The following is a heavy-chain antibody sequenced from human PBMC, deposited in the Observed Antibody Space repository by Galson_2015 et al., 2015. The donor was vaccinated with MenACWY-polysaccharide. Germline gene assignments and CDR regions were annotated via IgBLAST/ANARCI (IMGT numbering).Heavy chain of an antibody. CDR2: ISYDGDKT. D-gene: IGHD1-26*01. V-gene: IGHV3-30*18. Sequence: SLRLSCAASGFTFSNYAMHWVRQVPGKGLEWVAVISYDGDKTFYEDSVKVRFTISRDNSKSTLYLQMNSLRAEDTAVYYCAKDRRGSYSVYYCMDVSGPGTTGTVSS. J-gene: IGHJ6*02. CDR1: GFTFSNYA. CDR3: AKDRRGSYSVYYCMDV.